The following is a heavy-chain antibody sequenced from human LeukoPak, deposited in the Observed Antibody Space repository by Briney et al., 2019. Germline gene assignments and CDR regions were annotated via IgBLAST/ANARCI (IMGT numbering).Heavy chain of an antibody. Sequence: GGSLRLSCAASGFTFSSYAMSWVRQAPGKGLEWVSSISGSGNRTYYPGSVRGRFTISRDNSKNTIYLQMDSLRAEDTAIYYCARDYWWNYDYWGQGTLVTVSS. J-gene: IGHJ4*02. CDR2: ISGSGNRT. CDR3: ARDYWWNYDY. D-gene: IGHD1-7*01. CDR1: GFTFSSYA. V-gene: IGHV3-23*01.